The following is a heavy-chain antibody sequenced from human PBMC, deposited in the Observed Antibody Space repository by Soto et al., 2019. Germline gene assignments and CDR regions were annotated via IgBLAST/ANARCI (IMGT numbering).Heavy chain of an antibody. V-gene: IGHV1-18*01. J-gene: IGHJ4*02. CDR3: ARDLGYSDFAVPC. CDR1: GYTFTNSG. Sequence: QVQLVQSGAEVKKPGASVKVSCKASGYTFTNSGFSWVRQAPGQGLEWVGWIRVNNGDTHYAQKLQGRVTMTTDTSTSTAFMELRSLRSDDTAVYYCARDLGYSDFAVPCWGQGTLITVSS. CDR2: IRVNNGDT. D-gene: IGHD4-17*01.